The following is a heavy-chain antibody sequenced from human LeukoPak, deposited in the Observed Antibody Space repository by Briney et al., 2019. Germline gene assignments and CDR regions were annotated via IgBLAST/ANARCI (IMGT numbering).Heavy chain of an antibody. CDR3: ARGYGDNSGAFDI. Sequence: TLSLTCTVSGGSINNNNYYWSWIRQPPGKGLEWIGYIYYSGRTYYNPSLKSRVTISLDRSKNQFSLKLSSVTAADTAVYFCARGYGDNSGAFDIWGQGTLVTVSS. CDR2: IYYSGRT. J-gene: IGHJ3*02. V-gene: IGHV4-30-2*01. D-gene: IGHD4-23*01. CDR1: GGSINNNNYY.